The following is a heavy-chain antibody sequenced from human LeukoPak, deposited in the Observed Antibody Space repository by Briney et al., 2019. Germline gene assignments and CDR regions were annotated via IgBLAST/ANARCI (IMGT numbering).Heavy chain of an antibody. CDR3: ARFSPPPT. V-gene: IGHV3-74*01. Sequence: GGSLRLSCAASGFTLSSYWMHWVRQAPGKGLVWVSRISSDGTTTNYADSVKGRFTISRDNAKNTLYLQMNSLRVEDTAVYYCARFSPPPTWGQGTLVTVSS. J-gene: IGHJ4*02. CDR1: GFTLSSYW. CDR2: ISSDGTTT.